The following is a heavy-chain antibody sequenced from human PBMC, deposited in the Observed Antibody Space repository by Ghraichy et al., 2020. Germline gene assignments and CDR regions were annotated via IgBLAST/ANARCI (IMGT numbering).Heavy chain of an antibody. V-gene: IGHV3-7*04. Sequence: GGSLRLSCAASGFTFGSYYMTWVRQVPGKGLEWVANIKHDLSEKYYADSVKGRFTISRDNAKNSVYLQMNSLRPDDTALYYCARGGYNYGSNPIDYWGQGTLVTVSS. J-gene: IGHJ4*02. CDR1: GFTFGSYY. CDR3: ARGGYNYGSNPIDY. CDR2: IKHDLSEK. D-gene: IGHD5-18*01.